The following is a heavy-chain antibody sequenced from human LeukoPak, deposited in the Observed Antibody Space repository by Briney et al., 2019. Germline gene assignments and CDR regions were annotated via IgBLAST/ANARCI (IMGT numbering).Heavy chain of an antibody. V-gene: IGHV7-4-1*01. Sequence: ASVKVSCKASGYTFTSYAMNWVRQAPGQGLEWMGWINTNTGNPTYPQGFTGRFVFSLDTSVSTAYLQICSLKAEDTAVYYCARDRLAARRSAGRYNWFDPWGQGTLVTVSS. CDR1: GYTFTSYA. CDR2: INTNTGNP. D-gene: IGHD6-6*01. CDR3: ARDRLAARRSAGRYNWFDP. J-gene: IGHJ5*02.